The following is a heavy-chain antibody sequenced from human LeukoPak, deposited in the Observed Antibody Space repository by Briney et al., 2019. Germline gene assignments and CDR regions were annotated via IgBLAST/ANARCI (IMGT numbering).Heavy chain of an antibody. Sequence: SETLSLTCTVSGGSISSYYWSWIRQPPGKGLEWIGYVYYSGSTDYNPSLKSRLTISVDTSKNQFSLKLSSVTAADTAVYYCARDYSGYDYGQNWFDPWGQGTLVTVSP. CDR1: GGSISSYY. CDR3: ARDYSGYDYGQNWFDP. CDR2: VYYSGST. D-gene: IGHD5-12*01. J-gene: IGHJ5*02. V-gene: IGHV4-59*12.